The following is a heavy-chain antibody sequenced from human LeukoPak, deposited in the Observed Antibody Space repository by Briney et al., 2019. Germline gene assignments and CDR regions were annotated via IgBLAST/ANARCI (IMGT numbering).Heavy chain of an antibody. V-gene: IGHV3-49*04. CDR1: GFTFGDYA. CDR3: TRDHVEQQLVPAEYFQH. Sequence: GGSLRLSCTASGFTFGDYAMSWARQAPGKGLEWVGFIRSKAYGGTTEYAASVKGRFTISRDDSKSIAYLQMNSLKTEDTAVYYCTRDHVEQQLVPAEYFQHWGQGTLVTVSS. CDR2: IRSKAYGGTT. D-gene: IGHD6-13*01. J-gene: IGHJ1*01.